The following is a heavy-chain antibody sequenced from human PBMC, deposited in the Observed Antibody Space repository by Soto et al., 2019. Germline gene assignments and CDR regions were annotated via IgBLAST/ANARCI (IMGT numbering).Heavy chain of an antibody. J-gene: IGHJ6*02. CDR2: IYYSGNT. Sequence: SETLSLTCTVSGGSIRSGGYYWSWVRQNPRRGLEWIGNIYYSGNTYYNPSLKSRLTISVDTSKNQFSLNLSSVTAADTAVYYCARDRLMATAGTARHYFGLDVWGQGTTVTAP. CDR1: GGSIRSGGYY. D-gene: IGHD5-18*01. V-gene: IGHV4-31*03. CDR3: ARDRLMATAGTARHYFGLDV.